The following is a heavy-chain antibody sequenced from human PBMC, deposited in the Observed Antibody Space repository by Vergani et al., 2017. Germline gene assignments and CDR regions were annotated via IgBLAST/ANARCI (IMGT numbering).Heavy chain of an antibody. Sequence: EVQLVESGGGLVQPGGSLRLSCAASGFTFSDHYMDWVRQAPGKGLEWVGRTRNKANSYNTEYAASVKGSFTISRDDSKNSLYLQMNSLKIEDTAVYYCTMLGDSSSTTCRQAFDIWGQGTMVTVS. CDR3: TMLGDSSSTTCRQAFDI. J-gene: IGHJ3*02. D-gene: IGHD2-2*01. CDR1: GFTFSDHY. V-gene: IGHV3-72*01. CDR2: TRNKANSYNT.